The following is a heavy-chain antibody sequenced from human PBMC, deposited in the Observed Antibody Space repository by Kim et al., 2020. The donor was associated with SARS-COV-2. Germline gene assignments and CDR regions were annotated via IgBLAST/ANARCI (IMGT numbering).Heavy chain of an antibody. CDR3: ARDLGADWNDGPLDY. J-gene: IGHJ4*02. Sequence: VSVKSRITINPDTSKNQFSLQLNSVTPEDTAVYYCARDLGADWNDGPLDYWGQGTLVTVSS. V-gene: IGHV6-1*01. D-gene: IGHD1-1*01.